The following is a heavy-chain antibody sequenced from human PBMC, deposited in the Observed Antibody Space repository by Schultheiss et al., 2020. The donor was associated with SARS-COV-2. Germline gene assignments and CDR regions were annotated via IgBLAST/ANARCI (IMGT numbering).Heavy chain of an antibody. Sequence: GGSLRLSCAASGFTFSSYAMSWVRQAPGKGLEWVANIKQDGSEKYYVDSVKGRFTISRDNAKNSLYLQMNSLRAEDTAVYYCARDRRDEWLWVDYYGMDVWGQGTTVTVSS. V-gene: IGHV3-7*03. CDR1: GFTFSSYA. J-gene: IGHJ6*02. CDR3: ARDRRDEWLWVDYYGMDV. D-gene: IGHD3-3*01. CDR2: IKQDGSEK.